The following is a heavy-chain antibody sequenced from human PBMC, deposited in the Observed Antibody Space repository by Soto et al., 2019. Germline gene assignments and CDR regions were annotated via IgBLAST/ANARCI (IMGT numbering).Heavy chain of an antibody. J-gene: IGHJ4*02. CDR2: IYYSGSP. CDR1: GGSISSGGYY. D-gene: IGHD2-2*01. Sequence: QVQLQESGPGLVKPSQTLSLTCTVSGGSISSGGYYWSWIRQHPGKGLEWIGYIYYSGSPYYNPSLMSRVTISVDTSKNQFSLKLSSVTAADTAVYYCARSSTSANYFAYWGQGTLVTVSS. V-gene: IGHV4-31*03. CDR3: ARSSTSANYFAY.